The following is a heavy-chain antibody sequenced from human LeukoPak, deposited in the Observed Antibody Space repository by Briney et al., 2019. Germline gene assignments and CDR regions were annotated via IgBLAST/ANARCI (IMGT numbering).Heavy chain of an antibody. Sequence: GGSLRLSCAASGFSFSSYTMRWVRQAPGKGLEYVSGIASNGGTKDYANSVKGRFTISRDNSKNTVYLQMGSLRAEDMAVYYRAREYCTTNNCYNWGLGYWGQGTLVTVSS. CDR2: IASNGGTK. J-gene: IGHJ4*02. D-gene: IGHD2-2*02. V-gene: IGHV3-64*01. CDR1: GFSFSSYT. CDR3: AREYCTTNNCYNWGLGY.